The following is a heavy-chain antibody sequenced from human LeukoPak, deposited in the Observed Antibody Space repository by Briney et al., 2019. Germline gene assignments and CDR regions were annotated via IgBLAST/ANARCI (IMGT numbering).Heavy chain of an antibody. Sequence: ASVKVSSTVSGYTLTELSMHWVRQAPGKGLEWMGGFYPEDGETIYAQKFQGRVTMTEDTSTNTAYMELSSLRSEDTAVYYCATGSAAPSGLLYGDYYYYYGMDVWGQGTTVTVSS. D-gene: IGHD3-3*01. J-gene: IGHJ6*02. CDR3: ATGSAAPSGLLYGDYYYYYGMDV. CDR2: FYPEDGET. V-gene: IGHV1-24*01. CDR1: GYTLTELS.